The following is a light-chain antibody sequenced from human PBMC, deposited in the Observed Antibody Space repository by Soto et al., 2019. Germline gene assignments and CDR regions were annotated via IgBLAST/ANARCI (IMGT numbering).Light chain of an antibody. Sequence: EIVLTQSPGTLSLSPGERATLSCRASQSVITYLGWYQQRPGQAPRLLIYGASTRATGIPARFSGSGSGTEFTLTINSLQSEDFALYYCQHFNNWPLTFGGGTKV. CDR1: QSVITY. J-gene: IGKJ4*01. CDR3: QHFNNWPLT. CDR2: GAS. V-gene: IGKV3-15*01.